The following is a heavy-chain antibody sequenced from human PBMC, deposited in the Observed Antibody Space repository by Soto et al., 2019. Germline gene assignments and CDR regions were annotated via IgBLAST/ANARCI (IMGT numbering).Heavy chain of an antibody. CDR3: AREVEPIAYFDS. CDR2: ISAYNGNT. D-gene: IGHD2-21*01. J-gene: IGHJ4*02. CDR1: GYNFSSDG. V-gene: IGHV1-18*04. Sequence: QVQLVQSGAEVKKPGASVQVSCKASGYNFSSDGISWVRQAPGQGLEWVGWISAYNGNTKSAQKFQGRVTMTTDTSTFTVYMELRSLRSDDTAVYYCAREVEPIAYFDSWGQGTLVTVSS.